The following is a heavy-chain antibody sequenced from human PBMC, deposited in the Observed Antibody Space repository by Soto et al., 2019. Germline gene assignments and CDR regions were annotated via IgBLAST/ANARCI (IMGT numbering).Heavy chain of an antibody. CDR3: AKGTVLEQ. CDR2: ISYDGSNK. Sequence: GGSLRLSCAASGFTFSSYGMHWVRQAPGKGLEWVAVISYDGSNKYYADSVKGRFTISRDNSKNTLYLQMNSLRAEDTAVYYCAKGTVLEQWGQGTLVTVSS. CDR1: GFTFSSYG. V-gene: IGHV3-30*18. D-gene: IGHD1-1*01. J-gene: IGHJ4*02.